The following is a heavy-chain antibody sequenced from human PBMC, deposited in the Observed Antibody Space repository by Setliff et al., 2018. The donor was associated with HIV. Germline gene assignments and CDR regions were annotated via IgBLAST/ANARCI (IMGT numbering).Heavy chain of an antibody. CDR1: GFSISNGYY. CDR3: ASGRAMNWFDP. J-gene: IGHJ5*02. Sequence: PSETLSLTCAVSGFSISNGYYWGWIRQPPGKGLEWIGSINHSGSTSYNPSLKSRVIISLDTSKNHLSLKLRSVTAADTAVYYCASGRAMNWFDPWGQGTLVTVSS. CDR2: INHSGST. D-gene: IGHD2-2*01. V-gene: IGHV4-38-2*01.